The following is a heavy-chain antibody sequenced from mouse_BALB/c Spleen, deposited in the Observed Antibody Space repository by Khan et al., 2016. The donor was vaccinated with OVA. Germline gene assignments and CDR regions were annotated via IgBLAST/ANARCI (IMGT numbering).Heavy chain of an antibody. D-gene: IGHD1-2*01. J-gene: IGHJ3*01. V-gene: IGHV2-6-7*01. CDR2: IWSDGST. CDR1: GFSLTGYG. CDR3: ARELRLGGFAY. Sequence: QVQLKQSGPGLVAPSQSLSITCTVSGFSLTGYGVNWVRQPPGKGLEWLGMIWSDGSTDYNSALKSRLNISKANSKSQVFLKMNGLQTDDTARYYCARELRLGGFAYWGQGTLVTVSA.